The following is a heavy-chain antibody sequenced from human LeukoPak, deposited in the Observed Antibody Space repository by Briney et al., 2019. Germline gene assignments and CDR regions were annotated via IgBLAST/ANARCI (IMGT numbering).Heavy chain of an antibody. CDR1: GYTFTSYD. D-gene: IGHD2-15*01. CDR2: MNPNSGNT. CDR3: ARPHCSGGSCYGYYYYGMDV. J-gene: IGHJ6*02. V-gene: IGHV1-8*01. Sequence: ASVKVSCKASGYTFTSYDINWVRQATGQGLEWMGWMNPNSGNTGYAQKFQGRVTMTRNTSISTAYMELSSLRSEDTAVYYCARPHCSGGSCYGYYYYGMDVWGQGTTVTVFS.